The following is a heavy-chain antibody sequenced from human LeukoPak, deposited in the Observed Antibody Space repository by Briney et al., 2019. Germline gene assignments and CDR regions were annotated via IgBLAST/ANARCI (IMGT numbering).Heavy chain of an antibody. V-gene: IGHV1-46*01. CDR1: GYIFTSYF. CDR3: ARSGPLTTVTTYWFDP. CDR2: INPSGGST. J-gene: IGHJ5*02. Sequence: ASVKVSCKASGYIFTSYFMHWVRQAPGQGLEWMGLINPSGGSTRYAQKFQGRVTMTTDTSTSTAYMELRSLRSDDTAVYYCARSGPLTTVTTYWFDPWGQGTLVTVSS. D-gene: IGHD4-17*01.